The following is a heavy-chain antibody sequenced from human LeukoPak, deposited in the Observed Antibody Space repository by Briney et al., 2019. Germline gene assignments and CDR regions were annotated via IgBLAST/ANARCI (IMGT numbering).Heavy chain of an antibody. J-gene: IGHJ5*02. CDR1: GGSISSGSYY. CDR3: ARGSTVYWFDP. V-gene: IGHV4-61*02. Sequence: PSETLSLTCTVSGGSISSGSYYWSWIRQPAGKGLEWIGRIYTSGSTNYNPSLKSRVTISVDTSKNQFSLKLSSVTAADTAVYYCARGSTVYWFDPWGQGTLVIASS. CDR2: IYTSGST. D-gene: IGHD4-17*01.